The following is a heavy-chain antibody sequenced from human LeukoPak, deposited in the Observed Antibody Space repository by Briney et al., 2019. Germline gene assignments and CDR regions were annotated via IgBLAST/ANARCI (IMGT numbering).Heavy chain of an antibody. J-gene: IGHJ3*02. V-gene: IGHV1-2*04. D-gene: IGHD3-22*01. CDR3: ARPFNNYYDSSGYDDAFDI. Sequence: ASVKVSCKASGYTFTGYYMHWVRQAPGQGLEWMGWINPNSGGTNYAQKFQGWVTMTRDTSISTAYMELRSLRSDDTAVYYCARPFNNYYDSSGYDDAFDIWGQGTMVTVSS. CDR1: GYTFTGYY. CDR2: INPNSGGT.